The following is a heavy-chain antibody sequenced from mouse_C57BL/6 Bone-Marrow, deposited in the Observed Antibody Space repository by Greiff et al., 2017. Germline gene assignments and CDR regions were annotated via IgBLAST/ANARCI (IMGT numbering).Heavy chain of an antibody. CDR3: AKDQHRVQGWFGY. CDR1: GYTFTSYG. Sequence: QVQLQQSGAELARPGASVKLSCKASGYTFTSYGISWVKQRPGQGLEWIGEIYPRSGNTYYNEKFKGKATLTVDKSYSTASMELRSLTSEDSAVYFGAKDQHRVQGWFGYWGQGTLVTVSA. D-gene: IGHD3-1*01. CDR2: IYPRSGNT. J-gene: IGHJ3*01. V-gene: IGHV1-81*01.